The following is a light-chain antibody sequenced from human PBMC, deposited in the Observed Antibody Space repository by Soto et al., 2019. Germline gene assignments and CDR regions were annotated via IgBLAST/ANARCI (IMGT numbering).Light chain of an antibody. J-gene: IGLJ1*01. CDR3: SAYTVSRTYV. CDR2: NVY. V-gene: IGLV2-14*03. Sequence: QSLLTQPASVSGSPGQSITISCTGTSSDVGAYNFVSWHQQHPGKAPKLMIYNVYDRPSGISYRFSGSKSGNTASLTISGLQGEDEADYYCSAYTVSRTYVFGTGTKVTV. CDR1: SSDVGAYNF.